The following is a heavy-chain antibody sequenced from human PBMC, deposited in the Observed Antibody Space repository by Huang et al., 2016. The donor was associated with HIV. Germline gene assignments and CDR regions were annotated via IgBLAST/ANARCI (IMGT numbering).Heavy chain of an antibody. CDR2: INPNTGNP. CDR1: GYTFTSSA. J-gene: IGHJ4*02. V-gene: IGHV7-4-1*02. D-gene: IGHD3-3*01. CDR3: ASSPREVFGVFDY. Sequence: QVQLVQSGSELKKPGASVKVSCKASGYTFTSSAMNWVRQAPGQGLEGMVWINPNTGNPTYAQGFTGRFGFSLDTSVSTAYLQISSLKAEDTAVYYCASSPREVFGVFDYWGQGTLVTVSS.